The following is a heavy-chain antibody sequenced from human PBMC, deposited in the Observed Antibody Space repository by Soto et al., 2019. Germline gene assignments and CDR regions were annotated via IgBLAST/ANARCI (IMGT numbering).Heavy chain of an antibody. J-gene: IGHJ4*02. Sequence: QVQLVESGGGVVQPGTSLRLSCAASGFTFRSYGLHWVRRAPGKGLEWVAVISYDGSNTFYTDSVKGRFTISRDNFKNTLYLQMDRLRTEDTAVYYCAKGDLDKSMAMAFDYWGQGTLVTVSS. CDR1: GFTFRSYG. D-gene: IGHD5-18*01. CDR3: AKGDLDKSMAMAFDY. CDR2: ISYDGSNT. V-gene: IGHV3-30*18.